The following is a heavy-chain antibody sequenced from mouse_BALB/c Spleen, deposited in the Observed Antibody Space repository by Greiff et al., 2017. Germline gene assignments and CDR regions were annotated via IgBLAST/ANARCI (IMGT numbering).Heavy chain of an antibody. D-gene: IGHD2-14*01. J-gene: IGHJ4*01. CDR1: GFDFSRYW. Sequence: EVKLLESGGGLVQPGGSLKLSCAASGFDFSRYWMSWVRQAPGKGLEWIGEINPDSSTINYTPSLKDKFIISRDNAKNTLYLQMSKVRSEDTALYYCARLYRYDGYYYAMDYWGQGTSVTVSS. CDR2: INPDSSTI. V-gene: IGHV4-1*02. CDR3: ARLYRYDGYYYAMDY.